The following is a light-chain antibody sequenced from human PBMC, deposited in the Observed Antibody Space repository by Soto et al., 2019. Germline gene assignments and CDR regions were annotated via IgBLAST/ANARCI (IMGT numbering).Light chain of an antibody. CDR2: KAS. CDR1: QNIRSW. CDR3: QQYDSSST. Sequence: DVQMTQSPSTLSASVVDRFTITCRASQNIRSWLAWYQQKPLKAPRLLIYKASSLESGVPSRFSGSGSGTEFTLTISSLQPDDSATYYCQQYDSSSTFGGGTKV. J-gene: IGKJ4*02. V-gene: IGKV1-5*03.